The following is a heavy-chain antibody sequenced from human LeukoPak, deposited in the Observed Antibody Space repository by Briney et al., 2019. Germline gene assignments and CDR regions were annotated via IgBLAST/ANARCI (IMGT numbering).Heavy chain of an antibody. J-gene: IGHJ4*02. CDR1: GGSISSSSYY. CDR2: IYYSGST. V-gene: IGHV4-39*07. D-gene: IGHD5-18*01. Sequence: PSETLSLTCTVSGGSISSSSYYWGWIRQPPGKGLEWIGSIYYSGSTYYNPSLKSRVTISVDTSKNQFSLKLSSVTAADTAVYYCASRRYSYGPRSDYWGQGTLVTVSS. CDR3: ASRRYSYGPRSDY.